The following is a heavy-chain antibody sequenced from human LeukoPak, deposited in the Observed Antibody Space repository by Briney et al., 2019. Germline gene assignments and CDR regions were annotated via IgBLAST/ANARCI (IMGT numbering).Heavy chain of an antibody. CDR3: AKSRGSGSNMARGVNFDY. J-gene: IGHJ4*02. CDR1: GFSVTDNY. D-gene: IGHD3-10*01. Sequence: GGSLRLSCAASGFSVTDNYMSWVRQAPGKGLEWVSVIYSGGSTHYADSVKGRFTISRDNSKNTLYLQMNSLRAEDTAVYYCAKSRGSGSNMARGVNFDYWGQGTLVTVSS. CDR2: IYSGGST. V-gene: IGHV3-53*01.